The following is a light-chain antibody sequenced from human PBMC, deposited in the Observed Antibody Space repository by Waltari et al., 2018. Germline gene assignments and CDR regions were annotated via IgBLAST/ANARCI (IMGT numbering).Light chain of an antibody. CDR1: QSVSSS. CDR3: QHYNNWPPWT. Sequence: EIVMTQSPATLSVSPGERATLSCRASQSVSSSLAWYQQKPGQAPRLLIYGASTRATGIPARFSGSGSGTEFSLTISSLQSEDFAVYYCQHYNNWPPWTFGQGTKVEIK. V-gene: IGKV3-15*01. CDR2: GAS. J-gene: IGKJ1*01.